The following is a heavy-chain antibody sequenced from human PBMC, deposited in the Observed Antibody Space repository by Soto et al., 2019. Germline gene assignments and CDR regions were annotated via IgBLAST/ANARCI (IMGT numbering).Heavy chain of an antibody. J-gene: IGHJ4*02. CDR3: ALAMAGAGSS. CDR1: GGSISRYY. V-gene: IGHV4-59*01. D-gene: IGHD3-3*02. Sequence: QVQMQESGPGVVKPSETLSVNCTVSGGSISRYYWSWIRRPPGKGLEWLDHMYYSGATDYHPSLKSGITMSIERSNQRFSPKLTSVTAADTAVYYCALAMAGAGSSGGQGTLVTGSS. CDR2: MYYSGAT.